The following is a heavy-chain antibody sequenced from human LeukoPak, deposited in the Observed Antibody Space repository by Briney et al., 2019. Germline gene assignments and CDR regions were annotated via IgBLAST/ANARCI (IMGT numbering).Heavy chain of an antibody. V-gene: IGHV4-34*01. CDR1: GGSFSGYY. Sequence: SETLSLTCTVYGGSFSGYYWSWIRQPPGKGLEWIGEINHSGSTNYNPSLKSRVIISVDTSKNQFSLKLSSVTAADTAAYYCASRKVYSKGFDYWGQGTLVTVSS. J-gene: IGHJ4*02. CDR2: INHSGST. CDR3: ASRKVYSKGFDY. D-gene: IGHD4-11*01.